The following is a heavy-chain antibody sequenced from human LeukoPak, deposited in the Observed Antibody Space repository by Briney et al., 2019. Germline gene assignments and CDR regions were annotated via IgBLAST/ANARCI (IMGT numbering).Heavy chain of an antibody. J-gene: IGHJ4*02. V-gene: IGHV4-34*01. D-gene: IGHD3-10*01. CDR1: GESFSDYY. CDR3: ARHTGGRPQYYGSGRFYRLEYFDY. CDR2: INHSGST. Sequence: PSETLSLTCAVYGESFSDYYWSWIRQPPGKGLEWIGEINHSGSTNYSPSLKSRVTISVNTSKNQFSLKLTSVTAADTAVYYCARHTGGRPQYYGSGRFYRLEYFDYWGQGTLVTVSS.